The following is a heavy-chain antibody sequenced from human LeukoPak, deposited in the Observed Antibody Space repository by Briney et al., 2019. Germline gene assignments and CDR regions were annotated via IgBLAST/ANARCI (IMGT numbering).Heavy chain of an antibody. D-gene: IGHD2/OR15-2a*01. J-gene: IGHJ4*02. V-gene: IGHV4-39*01. Sequence: SETLSPTCSVSGGSFIGTPHYWAWIRQPPGKGLEWIGSVYYSGSTTYSPSLKSRVTISVERSQNQSSLRLTSVTGADTAVYYCARNITSGYFDYWGPGTPVTVSS. CDR3: ARNITSGYFDY. CDR2: VYYSGST. CDR1: GGSFIGTPHY.